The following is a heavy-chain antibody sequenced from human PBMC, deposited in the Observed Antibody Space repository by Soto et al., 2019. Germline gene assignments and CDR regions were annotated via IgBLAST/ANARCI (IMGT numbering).Heavy chain of an antibody. CDR2: ISGRGGST. J-gene: IGHJ4*02. CDR3: AKDASYDSSGHLSPLDY. D-gene: IGHD3-22*01. Sequence: EVQLLESGGGLVQPGGSLRLSCAASGFTFPSYAMTWVRQAPGKGLEWVSAISGRGGSTYYADSVKGRFTISRDNSKNTMYLEMNSLRVEDTAVYYCAKDASYDSSGHLSPLDYWGQGTLGTVS. CDR1: GFTFPSYA. V-gene: IGHV3-23*01.